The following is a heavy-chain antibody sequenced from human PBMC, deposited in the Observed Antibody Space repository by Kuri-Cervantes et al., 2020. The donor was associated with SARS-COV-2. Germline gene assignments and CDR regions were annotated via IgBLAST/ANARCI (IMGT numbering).Heavy chain of an antibody. V-gene: IGHV1-69*13. CDR1: GYTFSNYA. J-gene: IGHJ5*02. CDR2: IIPIFGTV. D-gene: IGHD2-2*01. CDR3: ARDKGVPAAGKGLGPQAIWFDP. Sequence: SVKVSCKASGYTFSNYAIHWVRQAPGQRLEWMGGIIPIFGTVNYAQKFQGRVTITADESTSTAYMELSSLRSEDTAVYYCARDKGVPAAGKGLGPQAIWFDPWGQGTLVTVSS.